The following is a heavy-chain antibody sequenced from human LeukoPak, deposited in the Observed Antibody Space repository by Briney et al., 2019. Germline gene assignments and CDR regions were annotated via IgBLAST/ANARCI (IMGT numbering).Heavy chain of an antibody. CDR1: GGSLSGYD. Sequence: PSETLSLTCVVYGGSLSGYDWSWIRQPPGKGLEWIGEINHSGSTNYNPSLKSRVTMSVDTSKNQFSLKLSSVTAADTAVYYCARGYYDILTGYSPCFDYWGQGTLVTVS. CDR3: ARGYYDILTGYSPCFDY. D-gene: IGHD3-9*01. CDR2: INHSGST. V-gene: IGHV4-34*01. J-gene: IGHJ4*02.